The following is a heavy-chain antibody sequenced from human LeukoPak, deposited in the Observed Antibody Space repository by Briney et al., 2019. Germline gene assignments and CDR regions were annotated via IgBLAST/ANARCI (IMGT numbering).Heavy chain of an antibody. V-gene: IGHV3-33*01. CDR1: GFTFSSYG. J-gene: IGHJ4*02. Sequence: GRSLRLSCAASGFTFSSYGMHWVRQAPGKGLEWVAVIWYDGSNKYYADSVKGRFTISRDNSKNTLYLQMNSLRAEDTAVYYCARLVAVAAAGFLDYWGQGTLVTVSS. D-gene: IGHD6-13*01. CDR2: IWYDGSNK. CDR3: ARLVAVAAAGFLDY.